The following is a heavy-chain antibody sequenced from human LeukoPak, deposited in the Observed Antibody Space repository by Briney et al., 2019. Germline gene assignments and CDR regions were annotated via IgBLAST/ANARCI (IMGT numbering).Heavy chain of an antibody. CDR3: ARGNPYGFWSGYPDY. J-gene: IGHJ4*02. D-gene: IGHD3-3*01. CDR1: GFTFSSYW. V-gene: IGHV3-7*01. Sequence: QSGGSLRLSCAASGFTFSSYWMSWVRQAPGKGLEWVANIKQDGSEKYYVDSVKGRFTISRDNAKNSLYLQMNSLRAEDTAVYYCARGNPYGFWSGYPDYWGQGTLVTVSS. CDR2: IKQDGSEK.